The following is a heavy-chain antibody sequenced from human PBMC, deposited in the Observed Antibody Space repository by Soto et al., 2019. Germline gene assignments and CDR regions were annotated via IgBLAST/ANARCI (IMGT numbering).Heavy chain of an antibody. CDR1: GLTLTNYA. Sequence: GGSLRLSCVVSGLTLTNYAIAWVRQAPGKGLECVSTIDVLDGRWYSDSVKGRLAISRDVSRNTVYLQMSSLRVEDTAIYFCSDWRAGGPVNFDHWGPGTLVTVSS. J-gene: IGHJ4*02. CDR2: IDVLDGR. CDR3: SDWRAGGPVNFDH. V-gene: IGHV3-23*01. D-gene: IGHD2-15*01.